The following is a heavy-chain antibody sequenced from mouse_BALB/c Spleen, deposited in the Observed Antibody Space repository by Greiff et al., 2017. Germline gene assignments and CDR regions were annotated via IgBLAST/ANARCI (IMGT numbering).Heavy chain of an antibody. CDR2: ISSGGST. Sequence: EVQGVESGGGLVKPGGSLKLSCAASGFTFSSYAMSWVRQTPEKRLEWVASISSGGSTYYPDSVKGRFTISRDNARNNLYLQMSSLRSEDTAMYYCARWTIENFDYWGQGTTLTVSS. V-gene: IGHV5-6-5*01. CDR3: ARWTIENFDY. J-gene: IGHJ2*01. CDR1: GFTFSSYA.